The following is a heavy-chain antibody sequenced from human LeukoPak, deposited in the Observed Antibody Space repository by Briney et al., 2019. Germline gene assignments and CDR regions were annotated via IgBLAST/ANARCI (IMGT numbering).Heavy chain of an antibody. J-gene: IGHJ4*02. CDR2: ISGSGGST. Sequence: GGSLRLSCAASEFTFSSYAMSWVRQAPGKGLEWVSAISGSGGSTYYADSVKGRFTISRDSSKNTLYLQMNSLRAEDTAVYYCVFVALVSSETAMGDYWGQGTLVTVSS. CDR1: EFTFSSYA. V-gene: IGHV3-23*01. D-gene: IGHD5-18*01. CDR3: VFVALVSSETAMGDY.